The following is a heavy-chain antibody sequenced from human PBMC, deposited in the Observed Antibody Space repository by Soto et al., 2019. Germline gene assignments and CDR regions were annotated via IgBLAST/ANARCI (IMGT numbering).Heavy chain of an antibody. Sequence: EVQLVESGGGLVKPGGSLRLSCAASGFTFSSYSMNWVRQAPGKGLEWVSSISSSSSYIYYADSVKGRFTISRDNAKNSLYLQMNSLRAEDTAVYYCARHSAQYCTNGVCYGGGWFDPWGQGTLVTVSS. J-gene: IGHJ5*02. CDR3: ARHSAQYCTNGVCYGGGWFDP. CDR2: ISSSSSYI. V-gene: IGHV3-21*01. D-gene: IGHD2-8*01. CDR1: GFTFSSYS.